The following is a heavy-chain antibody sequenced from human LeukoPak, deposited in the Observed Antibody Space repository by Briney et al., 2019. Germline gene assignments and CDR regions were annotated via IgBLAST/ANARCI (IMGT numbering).Heavy chain of an antibody. D-gene: IGHD1/OR15-1a*01. CDR1: GDSVSSGSAA. CDR3: VHSGTMAAGRPFDP. J-gene: IGHJ5*02. Sequence: SQTLSLTCAISGDSVSSGSAAWNWIRQSPSRGLEWLGRTYYRSKWFYDYAVFVKSRITINPDTSKNQVSLQLSSVTPEDTAVYYCVHSGTMAAGRPFDPWGQGTLVTVSS. CDR2: TYYRSKWFY. V-gene: IGHV6-1*01.